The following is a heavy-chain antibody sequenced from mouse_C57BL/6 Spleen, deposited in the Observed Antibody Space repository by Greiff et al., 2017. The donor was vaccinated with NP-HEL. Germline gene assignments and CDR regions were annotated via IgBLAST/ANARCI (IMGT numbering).Heavy chain of an antibody. D-gene: IGHD2-10*02. Sequence: QVQLQQPGAELVRPGSSVKLSCKASGYTFTSYWMHWVKQRPIQGLEWIGNIDPSDSETHYNQKFKDKATLTVDKSSSTAYMQLSSLTSEDSAVYSCSSSRMGYDYLYYWGHGTTLTVSS. J-gene: IGHJ2*01. CDR2: IDPSDSET. CDR3: SSSRMGYDYLYY. V-gene: IGHV1-52*01. CDR1: GYTFTSYW.